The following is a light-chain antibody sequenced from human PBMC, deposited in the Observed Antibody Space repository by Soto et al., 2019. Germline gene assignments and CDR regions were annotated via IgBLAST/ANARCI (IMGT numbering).Light chain of an antibody. CDR3: QQYNNWPLT. J-gene: IGKJ4*01. V-gene: IGKV3D-15*01. Sequence: EIVMTQSPATLSVSPGGRATLSCRASRSVSSDLAWYQQRPGQTPSLLIYGASTRATGIPARFSGSGSGTEFTLTISSLQSEDFAVYYCQQYNNWPLTFGGGTKVDIK. CDR1: RSVSSD. CDR2: GAS.